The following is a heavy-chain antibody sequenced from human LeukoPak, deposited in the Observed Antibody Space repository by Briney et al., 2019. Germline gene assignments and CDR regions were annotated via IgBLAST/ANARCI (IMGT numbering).Heavy chain of an antibody. Sequence: ASVKVSCKASGGTFSSYTISWVRQAPGQGLEWMGRINPNSGGTNYAQKFQGRVTMTRDTSISTAYMELSRLRSDDTAVYYCARWGGRLYAIDYWGQGTLVTVSS. J-gene: IGHJ4*02. D-gene: IGHD2-2*02. CDR3: ARWGGRLYAIDY. CDR1: GGTFSSYT. CDR2: INPNSGGT. V-gene: IGHV1-2*06.